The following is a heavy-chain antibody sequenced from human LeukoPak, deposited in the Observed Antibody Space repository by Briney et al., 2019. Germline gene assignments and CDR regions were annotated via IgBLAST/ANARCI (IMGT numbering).Heavy chain of an antibody. J-gene: IGHJ3*02. D-gene: IGHD5-24*01. CDR3: AGNRDAYFLNAFDI. CDR2: IFPGGNT. CDR1: GGSFSGYY. Sequence: SSETLSLTCAVYGGSFSGYYWNWMRQPAGKGLEWIGRIFPGGNTYFNPSLKSRVAISVDSSKNQFSLTLSSVTAADTAVYYCAGNRDAYFLNAFDIWGQGTMVTVSS. V-gene: IGHV4-59*10.